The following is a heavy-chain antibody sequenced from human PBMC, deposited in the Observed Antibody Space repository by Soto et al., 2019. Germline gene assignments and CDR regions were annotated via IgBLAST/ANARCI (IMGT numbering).Heavy chain of an antibody. J-gene: IGHJ4*02. Sequence: QVQLVQSGAEVKKPGSSVKVSCKASGGTFSSYTISWVRQAPGQGLEWMGRIIPILGIANYAQKFQGRVTITADKSTSTAYMELSSLRSEDTAVYYCAREAVPPRNYFDYWGQGTLVTVSS. CDR1: GGTFSSYT. V-gene: IGHV1-69*08. CDR2: IIPILGIA. CDR3: AREAVPPRNYFDY. D-gene: IGHD2-2*01.